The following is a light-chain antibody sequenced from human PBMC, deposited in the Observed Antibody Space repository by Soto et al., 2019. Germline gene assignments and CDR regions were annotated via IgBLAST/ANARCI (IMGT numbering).Light chain of an antibody. V-gene: IGKV1-27*01. CDR1: QGISNY. CDR3: QKYNRAPFT. J-gene: IGKJ3*01. Sequence: DIQMTQSPSSLSASIGDRVSITCRASQGISNYLAWYQQKPGKVPELLIYAASTLQAGVPPRFSGSGSGTDFTLIISSLHPEDVATYYCQKYNRAPFTFGPGTKVDI. CDR2: AAS.